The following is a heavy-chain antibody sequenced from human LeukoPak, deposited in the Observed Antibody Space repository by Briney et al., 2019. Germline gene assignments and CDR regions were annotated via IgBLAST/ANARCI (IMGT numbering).Heavy chain of an antibody. CDR3: AKGSTRLGLRYFDWLEYFQH. CDR2: IYTSGST. D-gene: IGHD3-9*01. V-gene: IGHV4-4*07. J-gene: IGHJ1*01. CDR1: GGSISSYY. Sequence: SETLSLTCTVSGGSISSYYWSWIRQPAGKGLEWIGRIYTSGSTNYNPSLKSRVTMSVDTSKNQFSLKLSSVTAADTAVYYCAKGSTRLGLRYFDWLEYFQHWGQGTLVTVSS.